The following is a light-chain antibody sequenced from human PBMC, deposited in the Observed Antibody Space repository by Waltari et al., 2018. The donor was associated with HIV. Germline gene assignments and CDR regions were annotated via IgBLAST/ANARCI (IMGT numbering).Light chain of an antibody. CDR1: QPVSSW. CDR2: QTS. Sequence: DIQVTQSPSALSASFGDTVTIPCRASQPVSSWMAWFLQRPSKAPRLLIYQTSILASGVPSRFSGSRSGTDFSLTIRGLQPDDFGTYYCQKYNWHWTFGQGTRV. J-gene: IGKJ1*01. V-gene: IGKV1-5*01. CDR3: QKYNWHWT.